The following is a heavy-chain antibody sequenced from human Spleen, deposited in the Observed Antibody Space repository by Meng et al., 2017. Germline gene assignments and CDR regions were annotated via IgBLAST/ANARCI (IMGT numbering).Heavy chain of an antibody. D-gene: IGHD3-10*01. V-gene: IGHV3-73*01. CDR1: GFIFSGSD. Sequence: GESLKISCAASGFIFSGSDIHWVRQASGKGLEWVGRIITKTNNYATAYAASVKGRFTISRDDSKNTAYLQMNSLKTEDTAVYYCTRPSGGSIDYWGQGTLVTVSS. CDR3: TRPSGGSIDY. J-gene: IGHJ4*02. CDR2: IITKTNNYAT.